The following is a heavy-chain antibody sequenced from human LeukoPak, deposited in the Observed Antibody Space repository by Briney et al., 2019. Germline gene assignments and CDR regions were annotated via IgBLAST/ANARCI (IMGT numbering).Heavy chain of an antibody. D-gene: IGHD3-3*01. J-gene: IGHJ5*02. CDR2: IYHSGST. CDR1: GGSISSSSYY. CDR3: ARLKDEYYDFWSGYSTFDP. Sequence: SETLSLTCTVSGGSISSSSYYWGWIRQPPGKGLERIGSIYHSGSTYYNPSLKSRVTISVDTSKNQFSLKLSSVTAADTAVYYCARLKDEYYDFWSGYSTFDPWGQGTLVTVSS. V-gene: IGHV4-39*07.